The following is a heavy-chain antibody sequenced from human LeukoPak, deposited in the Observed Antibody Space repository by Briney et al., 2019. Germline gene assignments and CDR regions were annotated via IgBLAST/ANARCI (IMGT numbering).Heavy chain of an antibody. CDR3: ARVWARYCSSTSCQAGY. Sequence: ASVKVSCKVSGYTLTELSMHWVRQAPGQGLEWMGWISAYSGNTNYAQKLQGRVTMTTDTSTSTAYMELSSLRSEDTAVYYCARVWARYCSSTSCQAGYWGQGTLVTVSS. CDR2: ISAYSGNT. CDR1: GYTLTELS. D-gene: IGHD2-2*01. V-gene: IGHV1-18*01. J-gene: IGHJ4*02.